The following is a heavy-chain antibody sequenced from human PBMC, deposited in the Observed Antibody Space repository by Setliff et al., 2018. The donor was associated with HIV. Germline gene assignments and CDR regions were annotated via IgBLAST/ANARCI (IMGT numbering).Heavy chain of an antibody. Sequence: PGGSLRLSCAASGFTVSSNYMSWVRQAPGKGLEWVSVIYSGGSTYYADSVKGRFTISRDNSKNTLYLHMNSLRAEDTAVYYCATLRQQLITGWFDPWGQGTLVTVSS. V-gene: IGHV3-66*01. CDR3: ATLRQQLITGWFDP. J-gene: IGHJ5*02. CDR2: IYSGGST. D-gene: IGHD6-13*01. CDR1: GFTVSSNY.